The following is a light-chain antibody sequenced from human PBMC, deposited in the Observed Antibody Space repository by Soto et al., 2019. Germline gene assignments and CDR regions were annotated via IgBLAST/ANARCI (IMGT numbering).Light chain of an antibody. CDR1: QSISSW. Sequence: DIQITQSPSTLSASVGDRVTITCRASQSISSWLAWYQQKPGKAPKLLIYKASSLESGVPSRFSGSGSGTEFTLTIRSLKPDDFATYYCQQYNSFLTFGGGTKLDIK. V-gene: IGKV1-5*03. CDR3: QQYNSFLT. CDR2: KAS. J-gene: IGKJ4*01.